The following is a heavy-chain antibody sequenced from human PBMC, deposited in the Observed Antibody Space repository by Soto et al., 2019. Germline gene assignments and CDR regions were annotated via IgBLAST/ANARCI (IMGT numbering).Heavy chain of an antibody. Sequence: ASVKVSCKASGGTFSSYTISWVRQAPGQGLEWMGRIIPILGIANYAQKFQGRVTITADESASTAYMELSSLRSEDTAVYYCARSPGIAVAGPNPQGYFDYWGQGTLVTVSS. CDR3: ARSPGIAVAGPNPQGYFDY. D-gene: IGHD6-19*01. V-gene: IGHV1-69*02. CDR2: IIPILGIA. CDR1: GGTFSSYT. J-gene: IGHJ4*02.